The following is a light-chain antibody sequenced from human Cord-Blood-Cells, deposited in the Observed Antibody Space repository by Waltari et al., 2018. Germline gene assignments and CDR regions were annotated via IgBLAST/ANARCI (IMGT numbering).Light chain of an antibody. CDR1: QSVSSSY. V-gene: IGKV3-20*01. J-gene: IGKJ2*01. CDR2: GVS. CDR3: QQYGSSPTT. Sequence: EIVLTQSPGTLSLSPGARATLSCRASQSVSSSYLAWYQQKPGQAPRLLIYGVSSRATGIPDRFSGSGSGTDFTLTISRLEPEDFAVYYCQQYGSSPTTFGQGTKLEIK.